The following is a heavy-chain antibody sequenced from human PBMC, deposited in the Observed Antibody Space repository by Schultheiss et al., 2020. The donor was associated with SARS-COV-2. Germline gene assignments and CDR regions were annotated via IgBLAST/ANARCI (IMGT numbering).Heavy chain of an antibody. V-gene: IGHV4-61*01. CDR1: GGSISSSSYY. Sequence: SQTLSLTCTVSGGSISSSSYYWSWIRQHPGKGLEWIGYIYYSGSTNYNPSLKSRVTISVDTSKNQFSLKLSSVTAADTAVYYCATDLINLAYCGGDCNYGMDVWGQGTTVTVSS. CDR3: ATDLINLAYCGGDCNYGMDV. D-gene: IGHD2-21*02. J-gene: IGHJ6*02. CDR2: IYYSGST.